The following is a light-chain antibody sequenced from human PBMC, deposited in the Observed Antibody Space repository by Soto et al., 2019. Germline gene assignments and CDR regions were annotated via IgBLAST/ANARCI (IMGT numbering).Light chain of an antibody. Sequence: DIVMTQSPDSLAVSLGERATINCKSSQNLLYNSNNKNYFAWYQQKPGQAPKLLIYWASTRGSGVPDRFSGSVSGTDFTLAISSLQAEDVAVYYCQQYYDTPRTFGQGTKVEI. CDR3: QQYYDTPRT. J-gene: IGKJ1*01. CDR2: WAS. CDR1: QNLLYNSNNKNY. V-gene: IGKV4-1*01.